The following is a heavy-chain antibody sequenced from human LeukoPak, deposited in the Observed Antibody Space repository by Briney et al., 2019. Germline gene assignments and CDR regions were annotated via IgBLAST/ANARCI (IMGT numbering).Heavy chain of an antibody. Sequence: ASVKVSCKVSGYTLTELSMHWVRQAPGKGLEWMGGFDPEDGETIYAQKFQGRVTMTEDTSTDTAYMELSSLRSEDTAVYYCATFGGYSSSWRLGYWGQGTLVTVSS. V-gene: IGHV1-24*01. CDR2: FDPEDGET. D-gene: IGHD6-13*01. CDR3: ATFGGYSSSWRLGY. CDR1: GYTLTELS. J-gene: IGHJ4*02.